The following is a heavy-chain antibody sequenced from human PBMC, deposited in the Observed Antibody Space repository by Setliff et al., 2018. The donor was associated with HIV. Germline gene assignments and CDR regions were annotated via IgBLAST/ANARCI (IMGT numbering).Heavy chain of an antibody. CDR1: GGSFIGSSFQ. V-gene: IGHV4-39*07. CDR2: IYHSGST. Sequence: SETLSLTCNVSGGSFIGSSFQSTWIRQPPGKGLEWIGSIYHSGSTYYNPSLKSRVTISVDTSKNQFSLKLNSVTAADTAVYYCARDDYGYNGKGFDYWGPGTLVTVSS. D-gene: IGHD4-17*01. J-gene: IGHJ4*02. CDR3: ARDDYGYNGKGFDY.